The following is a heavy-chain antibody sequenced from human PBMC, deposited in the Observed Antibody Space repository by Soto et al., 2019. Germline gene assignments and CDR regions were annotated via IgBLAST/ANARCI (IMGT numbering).Heavy chain of an antibody. CDR3: VRAWNLRTVSVIYGMDV. CDR2: IYHSGST. CDR1: GGSLSSPNQ. D-gene: IGHD1-1*01. V-gene: IGHV4-4*03. J-gene: IGHJ6*04. Sequence: PETLSLTCGVSGGSLSSPNQWSWVRQSQGKGLEWIGEIYHSGSTNYNPSLKRRVTLSVDKSKNQFSLKLNSVTAADTAVYYCVRAWNLRTVSVIYGMDVWAKGTTVTVS.